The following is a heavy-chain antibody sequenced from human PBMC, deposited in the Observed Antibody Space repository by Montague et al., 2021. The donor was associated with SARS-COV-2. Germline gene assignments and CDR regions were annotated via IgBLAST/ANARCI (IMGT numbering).Heavy chain of an antibody. J-gene: IGHJ6*02. CDR3: ARGAEYYYYGMDV. Sequence: SLRLSCAASGFAFNNFAMSWVRQAPGKGLEWVSSIFGSAAGTYYGDSVKGRFTISGDNAKNSLYLQMNNLRAEDTGVYYCARGAEYYYYGMDVWGLGTKVTVSS. CDR2: IFGSAAGT. CDR1: GFAFNNFA. V-gene: IGHV3-23*01.